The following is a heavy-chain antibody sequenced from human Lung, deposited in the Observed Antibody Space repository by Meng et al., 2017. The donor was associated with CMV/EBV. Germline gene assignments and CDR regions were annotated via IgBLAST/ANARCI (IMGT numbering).Heavy chain of an antibody. CDR3: ASPSPHYDT. CDR2: IYYTGNT. Sequence: LTCTVSGGSIRSHSYYWGWVRQPPGKGLEWIGGIYYTGNTYQNPSLKSRVIMSVDTSKNQFSLELTSVTAADTAVYYCASPSPHYDTWGQGTLVTVSS. J-gene: IGHJ5*02. D-gene: IGHD3-9*01. CDR1: GGSIRSHSYY. V-gene: IGHV4-39*01.